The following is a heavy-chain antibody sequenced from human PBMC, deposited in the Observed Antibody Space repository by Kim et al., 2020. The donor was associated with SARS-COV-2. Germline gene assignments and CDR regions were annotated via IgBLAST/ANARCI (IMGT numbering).Heavy chain of an antibody. CDR2: ISGDGGST. D-gene: IGHD5-18*01. CDR3: AKDVGRGYSYGYGDY. Sequence: GGSLRLSCAASGFTFDDYAMHWVRQAPGKGLEWVSLISGDGGSTYYADSVKGRFTISRDNSKNSLYLQMNSLRTEDTALYYCAKDVGRGYSYGYGDYWGQGTLVTVSS. CDR1: GFTFDDYA. V-gene: IGHV3-43*02. J-gene: IGHJ4*02.